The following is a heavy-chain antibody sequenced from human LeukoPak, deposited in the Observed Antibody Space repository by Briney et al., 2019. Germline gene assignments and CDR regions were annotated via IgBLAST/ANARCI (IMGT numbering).Heavy chain of an antibody. CDR1: GYTFTSYG. CDR3: VRGDILTGYYS. D-gene: IGHD3-9*01. Sequence: GASVKVSCKASGYTFTSYGISWVRQAPGQGLEWMGWISAYNGNTNCAQKLQGRVTMTTDTSTSTAYIELRSLRSDDTAVYYCVRGDILTGYYSWGQGTLVTVSS. CDR2: ISAYNGNT. V-gene: IGHV1-18*01. J-gene: IGHJ4*02.